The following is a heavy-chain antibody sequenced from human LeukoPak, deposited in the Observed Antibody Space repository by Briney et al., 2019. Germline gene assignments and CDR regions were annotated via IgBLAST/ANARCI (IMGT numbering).Heavy chain of an antibody. CDR1: GFTFGNYA. V-gene: IGHV3-23*01. J-gene: IGHJ4*02. Sequence: GSLRLSCAASGFTFGNYAMSWARQTPGKGLEWVSTISGSGSSPDYADFVKGRFTISRDNSKNTLYLQMNSLGAEDTAVYYCARVEYSSSSTIYYFDYWGQGTLVTVSS. CDR2: ISGSGSSP. D-gene: IGHD6-6*01. CDR3: ARVEYSSSSTIYYFDY.